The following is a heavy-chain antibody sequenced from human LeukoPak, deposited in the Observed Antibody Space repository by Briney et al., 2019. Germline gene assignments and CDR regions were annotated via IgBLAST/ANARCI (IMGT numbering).Heavy chain of an antibody. Sequence: ASVKVSCKVSGYTLTELSMHWVRQAPGKGLEWMGGFDPEDGETIYAQKFQGRVTMTEDTSTDTAYTELSSLRSEDTAVYYCARDGYYYDQWYFDYWGQGTLVTVSS. V-gene: IGHV1-24*01. J-gene: IGHJ4*02. CDR2: FDPEDGET. CDR1: GYTLTELS. CDR3: ARDGYYYDQWYFDY. D-gene: IGHD3-22*01.